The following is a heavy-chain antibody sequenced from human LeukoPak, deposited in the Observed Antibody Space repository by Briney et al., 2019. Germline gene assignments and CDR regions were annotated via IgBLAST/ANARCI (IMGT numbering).Heavy chain of an antibody. CDR3: ARANYYDSSGYYPY. CDR1: GFTFSDYY. D-gene: IGHD3-22*01. Sequence: PGGSLRLSCAASGFTFSDYYMSWIRQAPGKGLEWVSYISSSGSTIYYADSVKGRFTISRDNGKNSLYLQMNSLRAEDTAVYYCARANYYDSSGYYPYWGQGALVTVSS. CDR2: ISSSGSTI. V-gene: IGHV3-11*04. J-gene: IGHJ4*02.